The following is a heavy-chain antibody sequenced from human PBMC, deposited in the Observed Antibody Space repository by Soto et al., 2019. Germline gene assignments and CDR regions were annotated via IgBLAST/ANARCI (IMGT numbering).Heavy chain of an antibody. CDR3: ARENSVQAWLHHFDH. J-gene: IGHJ4*02. V-gene: IGHV3-21*01. Sequence: TGGSLRLSCAASGFTFSSYSMNWVRQAPGKGLEWVSSISSSSSYIYYADSLKGRFTISRDNAKNSLSLQMNNLRAEDTAVYYCARENSVQAWLHHFDHWGLGTRVTAPQ. D-gene: IGHD5-18*01. CDR2: ISSSSSYI. CDR1: GFTFSSYS.